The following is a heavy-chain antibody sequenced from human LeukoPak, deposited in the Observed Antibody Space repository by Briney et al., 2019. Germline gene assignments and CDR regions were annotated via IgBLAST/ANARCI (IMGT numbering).Heavy chain of an antibody. J-gene: IGHJ5*02. D-gene: IGHD6-13*01. CDR3: ASSITAAGFGFDP. CDR1: GGSISNYY. V-gene: IGHV4-4*07. CDR2: KYARGSS. Sequence: SETLSLTCTVSGGSISNYYWSWIRQPAGKGLEWIGRKYARGSSNYNPPVQSRVTMSVDTSKNQFSLKLSSVTAADTAMYYCASSITAAGFGFDPWGQGTLVIVSS.